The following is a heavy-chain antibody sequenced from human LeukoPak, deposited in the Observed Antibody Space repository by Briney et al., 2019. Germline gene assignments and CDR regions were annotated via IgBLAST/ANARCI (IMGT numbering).Heavy chain of an antibody. CDR3: ARDGTSGYDPDAFDI. J-gene: IGHJ3*02. V-gene: IGHV1-2*04. CDR2: INPNSGGT. CDR1: GYTFTGYH. Sequence: ASVKVSCKASGYTFTGYHMHWVRQAPGQGLEWMGWINPNSGGTNYAQKFQGWVTMTRDTSISTAYMELSRLRSDDTAVYYCARDGTSGYDPDAFDIWGQGTMVTVSS. D-gene: IGHD5-12*01.